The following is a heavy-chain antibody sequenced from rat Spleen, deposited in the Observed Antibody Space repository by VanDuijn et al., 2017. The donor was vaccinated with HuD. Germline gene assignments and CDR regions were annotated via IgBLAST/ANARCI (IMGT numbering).Heavy chain of an antibody. CDR2: ITTGGDNT. CDR1: GFPFRAYG. V-gene: IGHV5S14*01. D-gene: IGHD4-3*01. J-gene: IGHJ3*01. CDR3: ARQDTSGYSNWFAY. Sequence: EVQLVESGGGLVQPGRSLKLSCAASGFPFRAYGMAWVRQTPTQGLEWVASITTGGDNTDYRASVKGRVSISRDNAKNTQDLQMDSLRSEDTATYYCARQDTSGYSNWFAYWGQGTLVTVSS.